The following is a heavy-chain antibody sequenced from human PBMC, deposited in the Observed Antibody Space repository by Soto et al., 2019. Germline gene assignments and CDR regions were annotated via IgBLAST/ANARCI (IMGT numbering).Heavy chain of an antibody. J-gene: IGHJ6*02. V-gene: IGHV1-69*01. CDR3: ARESGATYTRIMSGVDV. CDR2: IIPIFGTA. Sequence: QVQLVQSGAEVKKPGSSVKVSCKASGGTFSSYAISWVRQAPGQGLEWMGGIIPIFGTANYAQKFQGRVKINADESTNTAYMELSSLRSEDTAVYYCARESGATYTRIMSGVDVWGQGTTVTVSS. D-gene: IGHD3-16*01. CDR1: GGTFSSYA.